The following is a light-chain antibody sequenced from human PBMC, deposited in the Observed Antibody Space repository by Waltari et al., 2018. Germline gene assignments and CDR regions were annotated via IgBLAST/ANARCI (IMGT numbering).Light chain of an antibody. V-gene: IGKV1-39*01. CDR3: QQGFSSPWT. CDR1: QDVGTH. Sequence: DIQMTQSPPSLSASVGDTITITCRARQDVGTHVTWYQYTPPKDPKLLIFGASSLQRGVPSRFSGRGSGTDFTLTVSSLQPEDFTPYCCQQGFSSPWTFGPGTQV. CDR2: GAS. J-gene: IGKJ1*01.